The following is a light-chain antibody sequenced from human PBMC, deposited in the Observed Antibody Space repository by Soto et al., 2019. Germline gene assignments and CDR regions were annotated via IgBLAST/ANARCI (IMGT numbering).Light chain of an antibody. V-gene: IGLV1-51*01. CDR1: SSNIGNDY. CDR2: DND. Sequence: QSVLTQPPSVSAAPGQKVTISCSGSSSNIGNDYVSWYQQVPGTAPKLLIYDNDKRPSGIPGRFSGSKSGTSATLDITGLQTGDEADYYCETWDSSLSTVVLGGGTKVTVL. CDR3: ETWDSSLSTVV. J-gene: IGLJ2*01.